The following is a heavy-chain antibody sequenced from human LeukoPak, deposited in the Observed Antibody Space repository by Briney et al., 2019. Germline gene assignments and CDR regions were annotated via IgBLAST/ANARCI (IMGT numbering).Heavy chain of an antibody. D-gene: IGHD4-17*01. CDR3: ARYMTTVTTFDY. CDR2: ISSSSNYI. Sequence: TAGGSLRLSCAASGFTFSSYSMNWVRQAPGKGLEWVSSISSSSNYIYYADSVKGRFTISRDNAKNSLYLQMNSLRAEDTAVYYCARYMTTVTTFDYWGQGTLVTVSS. J-gene: IGHJ4*02. V-gene: IGHV3-21*01. CDR1: GFTFSSYS.